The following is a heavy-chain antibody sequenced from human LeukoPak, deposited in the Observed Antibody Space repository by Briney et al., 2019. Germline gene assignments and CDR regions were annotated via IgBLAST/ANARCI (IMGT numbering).Heavy chain of an antibody. Sequence: GGSLRLSCAASGFTFEDYGMHWVRQAPGKGLVWVSRINSDGSSISYADSVKGRFTISRDNAKNTLYLQMNSLRAEDTAVYYCARDPYSGSYGNYYYYFMDVWGKGTTVTIPS. J-gene: IGHJ6*03. V-gene: IGHV3-74*01. CDR2: INSDGSSI. CDR1: GFTFEDYG. D-gene: IGHD1-26*01. CDR3: ARDPYSGSYGNYYYYFMDV.